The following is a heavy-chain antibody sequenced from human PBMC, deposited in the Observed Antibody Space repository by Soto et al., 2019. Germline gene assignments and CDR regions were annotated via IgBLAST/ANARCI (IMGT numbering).Heavy chain of an antibody. J-gene: IGHJ4*02. CDR2: INHSGST. Sequence: SETLSLTCAVYGGSFSGYYWSWIRQPPGKGLEWIGEINHSGSTNYNPSLKSRVTISVDTSKNQFSLKLSSVTAADTAVYYCERGYYDSSGSDFDYWGQGTLVTVS. V-gene: IGHV4-34*01. CDR1: GGSFSGYY. CDR3: ERGYYDSSGSDFDY. D-gene: IGHD3-22*01.